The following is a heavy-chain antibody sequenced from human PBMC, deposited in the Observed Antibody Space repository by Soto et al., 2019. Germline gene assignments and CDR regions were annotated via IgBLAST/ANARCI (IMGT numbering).Heavy chain of an antibody. CDR3: AKGLKPTYYYYYMDV. Sequence: GGSLRLSCVASGFTFSSYGMHWVRQAPGKGLEWVAVISYDGSNKYYADSVKGRFTISRDNSKNTLYLQMNSLRVEDTAVYYCAKGLKPTYYYYYMDVWGKGTTVTVSS. CDR2: ISYDGSNK. CDR1: GFTFSSYG. V-gene: IGHV3-30*18. J-gene: IGHJ6*03.